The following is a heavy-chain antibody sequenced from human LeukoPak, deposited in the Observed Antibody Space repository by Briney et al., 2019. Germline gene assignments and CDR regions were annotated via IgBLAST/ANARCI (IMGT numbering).Heavy chain of an antibody. CDR3: ARSPDSSSWYGGYVDY. CDR2: TYYRSKWYN. D-gene: IGHD6-13*01. J-gene: IGHJ4*02. Sequence: SQTLSLTCAISGDSVSSNSAAWNWIRQSPSRGLEWLGRTYYRSKWYNDYAVSVKSRITINPDTSKNQFSLQLNSVTPEDTAVYYCARSPDSSSWYGGYVDYWGQGTPVTVSS. V-gene: IGHV6-1*01. CDR1: GDSVSSNSAA.